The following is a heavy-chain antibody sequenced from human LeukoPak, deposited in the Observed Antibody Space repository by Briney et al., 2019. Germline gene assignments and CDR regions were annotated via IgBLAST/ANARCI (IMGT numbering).Heavy chain of an antibody. J-gene: IGHJ1*01. Sequence: GESPKISCKGSGYSFTTNWIGWVRQMPGKGLEWMGIIYPGDSDTRYRPSFQGQVTISADKSISTAYLQWSSLKASDTAMYYCARLVVGNTGVDWGQGTLVTVSS. V-gene: IGHV5-51*01. CDR2: IYPGDSDT. CDR3: ARLVVGNTGVD. CDR1: GYSFTTNW. D-gene: IGHD2-15*01.